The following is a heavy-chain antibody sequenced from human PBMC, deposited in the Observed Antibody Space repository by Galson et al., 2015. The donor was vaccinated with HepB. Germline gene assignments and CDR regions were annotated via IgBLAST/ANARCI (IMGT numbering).Heavy chain of an antibody. V-gene: IGHV3-66*04. J-gene: IGHJ4*02. CDR3: ATRIAVADFDY. D-gene: IGHD6-19*01. CDR2: IYSGGST. CDR1: GFIVSSNY. Sequence: SLRLSCAASGFIVSSNYMSWVRQAPGKGLEWVSVIYSGGSTYYADSVKGRFTISRDNSKNTLYLQMNSLRVEDTAVYYCATRIAVADFDYWGQGTLVTVSP.